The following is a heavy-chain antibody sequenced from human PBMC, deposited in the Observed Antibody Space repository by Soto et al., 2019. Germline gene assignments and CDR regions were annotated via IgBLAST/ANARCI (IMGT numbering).Heavy chain of an antibody. CDR2: IKQDGSEK. D-gene: IGHD3-3*01. V-gene: IGHV3-7*05. CDR1: GFTFSSYW. Sequence: EVQLVESGGGLVQPGGSVRLSCAASGFTFSSYWMSWVRQAPGKGLEWVANIKQDGSEKQYMDSVRGRFTISRDNAQITLYLQMNSLRVEDTAVYFCAREDLRNSMDVWGQGTTVTVSS. CDR3: AREDLRNSMDV. J-gene: IGHJ6*02.